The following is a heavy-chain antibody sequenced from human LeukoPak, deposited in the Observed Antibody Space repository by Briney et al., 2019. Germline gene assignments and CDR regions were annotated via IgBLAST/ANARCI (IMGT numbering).Heavy chain of an antibody. Sequence: GGSLRLSCAASGFTFGNYGMSWVRQAPGKGLEWVSGINWNGGSTGYADSVKGRFTISRDNAKNSLYLQMNSLRAEDTAVYYCAELGITMIGGVWGKGTTVTISS. D-gene: IGHD3-10*02. V-gene: IGHV3-20*04. J-gene: IGHJ6*04. CDR2: INWNGGST. CDR3: AELGITMIGGV. CDR1: GFTFGNYG.